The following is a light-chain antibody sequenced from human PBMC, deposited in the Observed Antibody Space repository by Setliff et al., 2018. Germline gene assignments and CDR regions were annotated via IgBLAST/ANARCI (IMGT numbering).Light chain of an antibody. CDR2: DVT. Sequence: QSALTQPASVSGSPGQSITISCTGTSSDVGGYNYVSWYQQHPGKAPKVMIYDVTKRPSGVSNRFSGSKSGNTASLTISGLQAEDEADYYCSSHTGSNTYVFGAGTKVTVL. CDR1: SSDVGGYNY. J-gene: IGLJ1*01. CDR3: SSHTGSNTYV. V-gene: IGLV2-14*03.